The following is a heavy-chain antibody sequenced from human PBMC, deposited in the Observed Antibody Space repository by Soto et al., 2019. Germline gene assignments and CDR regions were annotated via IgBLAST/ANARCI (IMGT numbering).Heavy chain of an antibody. V-gene: IGHV3-23*01. Sequence: EVQLLESGGGLVQPGGSLRLSCAASGFTFSSYAMSWVRQAPGKGLEWVSAISGSGGSTYYADSVKGRFTISRDNSKNTLYLQMNSLRAEDTAVYYCANDPGASSYWHGGRYWGQGTLVTVSS. CDR1: GFTFSSYA. CDR3: ANDPGASSYWHGGRY. D-gene: IGHD6-19*01. J-gene: IGHJ4*02. CDR2: ISGSGGST.